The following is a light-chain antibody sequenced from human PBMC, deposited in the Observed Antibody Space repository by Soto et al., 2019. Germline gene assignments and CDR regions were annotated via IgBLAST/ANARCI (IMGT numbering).Light chain of an antibody. CDR3: QKYSSAPWT. CDR2: AAS. CDR1: QGISNY. Sequence: DIQMTQSPSSLSASVGDRVTITCRASQGISNYLAWYQQKLGKVPKLLIYAASTFQSGVPSRCSGSGSGTDFNLTISSLQAEDVATYYCQKYSSAPWTFGQGTKVEIK. V-gene: IGKV1-27*01. J-gene: IGKJ1*01.